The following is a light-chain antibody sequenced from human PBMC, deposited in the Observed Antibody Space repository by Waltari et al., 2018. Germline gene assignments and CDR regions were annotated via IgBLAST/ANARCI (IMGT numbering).Light chain of an antibody. CDR2: DAS. V-gene: IGKV3-11*01. CDR1: QSVNND. CDR3: QQRSNWPLT. Sequence: EIVLTQSPATLSLSPGERATLSCRASQSVNNDLAWYQQKPGQAPSLLIYDASNRATGIPARFSGRGSGTDFTLTISSLEPEDFAVYYCQQRSNWPLTFGGGTKVEIK. J-gene: IGKJ4*01.